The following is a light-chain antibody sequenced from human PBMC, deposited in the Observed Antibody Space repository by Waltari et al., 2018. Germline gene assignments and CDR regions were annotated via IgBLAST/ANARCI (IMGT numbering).Light chain of an antibody. V-gene: IGKV3-11*01. CDR2: DAS. CDR3: LQRSNWPYT. CDR1: QTVRSF. J-gene: IGKJ2*01. Sequence: IVLTQSPATLSLTPGERAPLSCRASQTVRSFLAWYQQKPGQAPRLLIFDASSRAPGIPAKFRGSGSGTDFTLTVSNLEPEDFAVYYCLQRSNWPYTFGQGTRVEIK.